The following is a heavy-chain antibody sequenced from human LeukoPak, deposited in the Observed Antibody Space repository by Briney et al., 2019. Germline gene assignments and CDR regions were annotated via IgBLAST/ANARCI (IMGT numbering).Heavy chain of an antibody. D-gene: IGHD4-17*01. CDR1: GFTFDDYG. V-gene: IGHV3-9*01. CDR2: ITWNSGTI. J-gene: IGHJ4*02. Sequence: PGGSLRLSCAASGFTFDDYGMSWVRQAPGKGLEWVSGITWNSGTISYADSVKGRFTISRDNAKNSLYLQMNSLRAEDTALYYCAKRNYGDYGLDYWGQGTLVTVSS. CDR3: AKRNYGDYGLDY.